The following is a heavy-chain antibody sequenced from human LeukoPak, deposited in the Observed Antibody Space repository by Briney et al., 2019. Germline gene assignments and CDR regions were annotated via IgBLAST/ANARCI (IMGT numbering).Heavy chain of an antibody. J-gene: IGHJ6*02. CDR3: ARCRRGLPDV. V-gene: IGHV4-59*01. CDR2: IYHSGST. Sequence: SETLSLTCTVSGGSISSYYWSWIRQPPGKGLEWIGYIYHSGSTNYNPSLKSRVTISVDTSKNQFSLKLSSVTAADTAVYYCARCRRGLPDVWGQGTTVTVSS. CDR1: GGSISSYY.